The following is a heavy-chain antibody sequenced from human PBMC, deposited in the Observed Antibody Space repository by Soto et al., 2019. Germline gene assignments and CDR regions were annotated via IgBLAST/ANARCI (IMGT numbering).Heavy chain of an antibody. CDR2: FDPEDGET. Sequence: VKVSCKVSGYTLTELSMHWVRQAPGKGLEWMGGFDPEDGETIYAQKFQGRVTMTEDTSTDTAYMELSSLRSEDTAVYYCARGDSSSWYGWFDPWGQGTLVTVSS. CDR3: ARGDSSSWYGWFDP. V-gene: IGHV1-24*01. CDR1: GYTLTELS. D-gene: IGHD6-13*01. J-gene: IGHJ5*02.